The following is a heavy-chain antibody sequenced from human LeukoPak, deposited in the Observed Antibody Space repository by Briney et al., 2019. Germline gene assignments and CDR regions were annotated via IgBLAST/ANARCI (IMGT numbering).Heavy chain of an antibody. Sequence: GGSLRLSCSASGFTFSSYAMHWVRQAPGKGLEYVSAISSNGGSTCYADSVKGRFTISRDNSKNTLYLQMSSLRAEDTAVYYCVNVCFMITFGEVDLGGFVIWFQGTMVTVCS. CDR1: GFTFSSYA. V-gene: IGHV3-64D*06. J-gene: IGHJ3*02. D-gene: IGHD3-16*01. CDR2: ISSNGGST. CDR3: VNVCFMITFGEVDLGGFVI.